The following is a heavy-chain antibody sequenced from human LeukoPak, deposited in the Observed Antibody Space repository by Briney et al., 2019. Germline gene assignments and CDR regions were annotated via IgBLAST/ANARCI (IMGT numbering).Heavy chain of an antibody. CDR3: ARVRYYYYMGV. J-gene: IGHJ6*03. V-gene: IGHV3-48*01. CDR1: GFTFSSYS. D-gene: IGHD3-16*01. CDR2: ISSSSSTI. Sequence: GGSLRLSCAASGFTFSSYSMNWVRQAPGKGLEWVSYISSSSSTIYYADSVKGRFTISRDNAKNSLYLQMNSLRAEDTAVYYCARVRYYYYMGVWGKGTTVTVSS.